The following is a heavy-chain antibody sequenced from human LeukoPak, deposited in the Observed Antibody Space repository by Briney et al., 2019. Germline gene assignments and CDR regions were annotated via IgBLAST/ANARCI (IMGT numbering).Heavy chain of an antibody. Sequence: GGSLRLSCAASGFSFDDYGLTWVRQAPGKGLEWVSVISAGGGNTYYADSVKGRFTISRDNSKNTLYLHMNSLRAEDTAVYYCAKGAGVDYWGQGTLVTVSS. CDR2: ISAGGGNT. V-gene: IGHV3-23*01. J-gene: IGHJ4*02. D-gene: IGHD3-10*01. CDR1: GFSFDDYG. CDR3: AKGAGVDY.